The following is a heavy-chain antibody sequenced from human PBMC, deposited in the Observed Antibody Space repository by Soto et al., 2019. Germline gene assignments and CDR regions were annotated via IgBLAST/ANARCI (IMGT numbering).Heavy chain of an antibody. CDR1: GGSISSSSYY. CDR2: IYNSGST. Sequence: SETLSLTCTVSGGSISSSSYYWGWIRQPPGKGLEWIGSIYNSGSTYYNPSLKSRVTISVDTSKNQFSLKLSSVTAADTAVYYCARRGGGAAAIWGYWGQGTLVTSPQ. D-gene: IGHD6-13*01. J-gene: IGHJ4*02. CDR3: ARRGGGAAAIWGY. V-gene: IGHV4-39*01.